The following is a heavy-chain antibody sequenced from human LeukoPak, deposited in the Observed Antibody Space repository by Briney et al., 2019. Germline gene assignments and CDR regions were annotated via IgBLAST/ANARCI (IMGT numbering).Heavy chain of an antibody. CDR1: GYSFTSYW. CDR3: ARRLRAQLWQFDY. J-gene: IGHJ4*02. D-gene: IGHD5-18*01. Sequence: GESLKISCKGSGYSFTSYWIGWVRQMPGKGLEGMGIIYPSDSDTRYSPSFQGQVTISADKSISTAYLQWSSLKASDTAVYYCARRLRAQLWQFDYWGQGTLVTVSS. CDR2: IYPSDSDT. V-gene: IGHV5-51*01.